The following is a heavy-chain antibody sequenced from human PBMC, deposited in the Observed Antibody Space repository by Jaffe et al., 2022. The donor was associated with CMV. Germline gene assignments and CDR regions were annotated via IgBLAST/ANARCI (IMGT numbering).Heavy chain of an antibody. J-gene: IGHJ5*02. D-gene: IGHD3-10*01. V-gene: IGHV4-34*01. CDR2: INHSGST. Sequence: QVQLQQWGAGLLKPSETLSLTCAVYGGSFSGYYWSWIRQPPGKGLEWIGEINHSGSTNYNPSLKSRVTISVDTSKNQFSLKLSSVTAADTAVYYCARRRLGFPRLYWFDPWGQGTLVTVSS. CDR3: ARRRLGFPRLYWFDP. CDR1: GGSFSGYY.